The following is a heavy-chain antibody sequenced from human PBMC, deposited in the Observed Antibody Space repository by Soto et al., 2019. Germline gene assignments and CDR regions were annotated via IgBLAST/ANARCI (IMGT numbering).Heavy chain of an antibody. J-gene: IGHJ4*02. D-gene: IGHD3-16*01. CDR1: AASFSKYY. CDR3: ASVTLGGSALDN. Sequence: SETLSLTCTVSAASFSKYYWTWIRQPPGKGLEWIGYIYFNGNTKCNPSLEGRLTISIDTSKKEFSLKLTSVTAADAAVYYGASVTLGGSALDNWGQGTLVPVSS. CDR2: IYFNGNT. V-gene: IGHV4-59*01.